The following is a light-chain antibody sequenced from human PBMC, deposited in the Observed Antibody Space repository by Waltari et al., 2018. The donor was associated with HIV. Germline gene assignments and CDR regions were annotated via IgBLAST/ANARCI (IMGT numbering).Light chain of an antibody. Sequence: AIQMTQSPSSLSASVGDRVTITCRASQGIRNDLGWYQQKPGKPPKLLIYAASSLQSGVPSRFSGSGSVTDFTFTISSLQPEDFATYYCLQDYNYPRTFGQGTKVEIK. CDR2: AAS. J-gene: IGKJ1*01. CDR1: QGIRND. V-gene: IGKV1-6*01. CDR3: LQDYNYPRT.